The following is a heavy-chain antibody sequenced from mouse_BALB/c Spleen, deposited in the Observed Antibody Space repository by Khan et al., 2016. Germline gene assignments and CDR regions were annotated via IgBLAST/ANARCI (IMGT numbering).Heavy chain of an antibody. V-gene: IGHV1-7*01. CDR1: GYTFTSYW. CDR2: IHPSTGYT. J-gene: IGHJ4*01. Sequence: QIQLQQSGAELAKPGASVKMSCKASGYTFTSYWMHWVKQRPGQGLEWIGYIHPSTGYTEYNQKFKDKATLTADQSSSPAYMQLSSLTSEDSAVYYCAKMRYYGRYYAMDYWGQGTSVTVSS. D-gene: IGHD1-1*01. CDR3: AKMRYYGRYYAMDY.